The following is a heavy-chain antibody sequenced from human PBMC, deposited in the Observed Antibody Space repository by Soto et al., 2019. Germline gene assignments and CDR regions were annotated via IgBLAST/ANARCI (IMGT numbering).Heavy chain of an antibody. Sequence: GGSLRLSCAASGFTFDDYAMHWVRQAPGKGLEWVSGISWNSGSIGYADSVKGRFTISRDNAKNSLYLQMNSLRAEDTALYYCAKDYDFWSGYQFDYWGQGTLVTVSS. J-gene: IGHJ4*02. CDR2: ISWNSGSI. V-gene: IGHV3-9*01. D-gene: IGHD3-3*01. CDR1: GFTFDDYA. CDR3: AKDYDFWSGYQFDY.